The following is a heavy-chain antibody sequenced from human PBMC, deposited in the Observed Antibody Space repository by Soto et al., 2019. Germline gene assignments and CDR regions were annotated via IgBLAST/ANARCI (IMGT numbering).Heavy chain of an antibody. Sequence: PGGSLRLSCAASGFTFSSYSMNWVRQAPGKGLEWVSSISSSSSYIYYADSVKGRFTISRDNAKNSLYLQMNSLRAEDTAVYYCARDHMRQPGDFDYWGQGTLVTVSS. CDR3: ARDHMRQPGDFDY. CDR2: ISSSSSYI. J-gene: IGHJ4*02. D-gene: IGHD4-17*01. V-gene: IGHV3-21*01. CDR1: GFTFSSYS.